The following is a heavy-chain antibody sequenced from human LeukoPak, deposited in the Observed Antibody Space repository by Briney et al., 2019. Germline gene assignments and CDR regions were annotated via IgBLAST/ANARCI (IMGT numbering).Heavy chain of an antibody. CDR2: INPNSGGT. V-gene: IGHV1-2*02. CDR1: GYTFTGYY. D-gene: IGHD3-16*01. CDR3: ARWTLSGNWFDP. J-gene: IGHJ5*02. Sequence: EASVKVSCKASGYTFTGYYMHWVRQAPGQGLEWMGWINPNSGGTNYAQKFQGRDTMTRDTSTSTAYMELRSLRSDDTAVYYCARWTLSGNWFDPWGQGTLVTVSS.